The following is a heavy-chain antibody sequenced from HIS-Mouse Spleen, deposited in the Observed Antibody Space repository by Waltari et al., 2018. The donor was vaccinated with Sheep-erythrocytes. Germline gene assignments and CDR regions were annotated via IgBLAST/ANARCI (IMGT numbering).Heavy chain of an antibody. CDR1: GGTFSSYA. Sequence: QVQLVQSGAEVKKPGSSVKVSCKASGGTFSSYAISWVRQAPGKGVEWMGRIIPFLVIANSAQRCQGRVTITADNSTSTAYMELSSLRSEDTAVYYCARWGIAARLWYFDLWGRGTLVTVSS. D-gene: IGHD6-6*01. CDR2: IIPFLVIA. CDR3: ARWGIAARLWYFDL. V-gene: IGHV1-69*04. J-gene: IGHJ2*01.